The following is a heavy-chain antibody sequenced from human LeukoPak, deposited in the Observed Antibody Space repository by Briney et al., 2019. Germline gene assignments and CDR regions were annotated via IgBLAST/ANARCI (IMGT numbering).Heavy chain of an antibody. D-gene: IGHD3-10*01. J-gene: IGHJ4*02. CDR2: ISGSGGST. V-gene: IGHV3-23*01. Sequence: GGSLRLSCAASGNYWMHWVRQAPGKGLEWVSAISGSGGSTYYAGSVKGRFTISRDNSKNTLYLQMNSLRAEDTAVYYCATPQTAITMVRGVRPKFEFGNWGQGTLVTVSS. CDR3: ATPQTAITMVRGVRPKFEFGN. CDR1: GNYW.